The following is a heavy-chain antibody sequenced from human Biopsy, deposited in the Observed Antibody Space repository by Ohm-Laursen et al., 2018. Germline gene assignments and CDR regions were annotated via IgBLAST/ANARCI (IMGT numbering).Heavy chain of an antibody. Sequence: SSVKVSCKASSYTFTDYNIHWMRQAPGQGLEWLGHINCKTGATNYAQKFQGTVTMTRDTSISAAYLALGSLRSADTAIYYCARDPLNGHKHFDYWGQGSLVTVSS. CDR3: ARDPLNGHKHFDY. CDR1: SYTFTDYN. CDR2: INCKTGAT. J-gene: IGHJ4*02. D-gene: IGHD2-8*01. V-gene: IGHV1-2*06.